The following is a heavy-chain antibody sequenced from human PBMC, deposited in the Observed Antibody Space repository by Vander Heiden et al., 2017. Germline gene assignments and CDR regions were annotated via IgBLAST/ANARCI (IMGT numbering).Heavy chain of an antibody. J-gene: IGHJ6*02. Sequence: EVQLVESGGGLVKPGGSLGLSCAASGLRFSTYSMNRVRQAPGKGLEWVSSITGGSSYISYADSVKGRFNISRDNAKNSLYLQMNSLRAEDTAVYYCARDRTLYYYFAMDVWGQGTTVTVSS. CDR2: ITGGSSYI. V-gene: IGHV3-21*01. CDR3: ARDRTLYYYFAMDV. CDR1: GLRFSTYS.